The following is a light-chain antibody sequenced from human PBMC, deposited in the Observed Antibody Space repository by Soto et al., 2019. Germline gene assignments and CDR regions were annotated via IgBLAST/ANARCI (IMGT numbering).Light chain of an antibody. Sequence: EIVLTQSPVTLSLSPGERATLSCRASQSVSSSYLAWYQQKPGQAPRLLIYDASSRATGIPDKFSGSGSGSDFSLTISSLQPDDFATYYCQHYNSYSEAFGQGTKVDIK. CDR1: QSVSSSY. J-gene: IGKJ1*01. V-gene: IGKV3-20*01. CDR2: DAS. CDR3: QHYNSYSEA.